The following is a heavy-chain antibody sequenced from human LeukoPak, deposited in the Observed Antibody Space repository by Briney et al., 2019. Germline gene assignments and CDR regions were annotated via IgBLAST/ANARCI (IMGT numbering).Heavy chain of an antibody. D-gene: IGHD1-26*01. CDR1: GFTFSSYS. CDR2: ISSSSSYI. J-gene: IGHJ4*02. V-gene: IGHV3-21*01. Sequence: GGSLRLSCAASGFTFSSYSMNWVRQAPGKGLEWVSSISSSSSYIYYADSVKGRFTISRDDAKNSLYLQMNSLRAEDTAVYYCARDPRWELNPNLDYWGQGTLVTVSS. CDR3: ARDPRWELNPNLDY.